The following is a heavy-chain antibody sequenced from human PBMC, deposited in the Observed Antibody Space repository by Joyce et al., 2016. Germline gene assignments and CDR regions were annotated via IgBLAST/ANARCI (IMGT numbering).Heavy chain of an antibody. V-gene: IGHV3-15*01. CDR2: IKSDTSGGTT. D-gene: IGHD1-1*01. CDR1: GFTFSPAW. Sequence: EGQLVESGGGLVKPGGSLRLSCAASGFTFSPAWMSWVRQAPGKGLEWVVIIKSDTSGGTTDYTAPVKGRFAISRDDSKNTVYLQMNSLKTEDTGIYYCTTDDSTRGGFELDYWGQGTLVTVSS. J-gene: IGHJ4*02. CDR3: TTDDSTRGGFELDY.